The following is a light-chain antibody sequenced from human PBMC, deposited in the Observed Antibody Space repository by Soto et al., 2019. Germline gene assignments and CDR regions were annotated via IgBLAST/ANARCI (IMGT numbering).Light chain of an antibody. CDR2: KAS. J-gene: IGKJ1*01. V-gene: IGKV1-5*03. Sequence: DIQMTQSPSTLSGSVGDRVTITCRASQTISSWVVWYQQKPGKAPKLLIYKASTLKSGVPSRFSGSGSGTEFTLTISSLQPDDFATYYCQHYDSYSEAFGQGTKVELK. CDR1: QTISSW. CDR3: QHYDSYSEA.